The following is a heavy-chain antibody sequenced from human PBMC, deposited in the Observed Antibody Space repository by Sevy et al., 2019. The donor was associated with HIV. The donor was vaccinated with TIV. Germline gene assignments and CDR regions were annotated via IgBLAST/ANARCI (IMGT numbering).Heavy chain of an antibody. Sequence: ASVKVSCKASGGTFSSYGISWVRQAPGQGLEWMGGIIPILGTVNYAQKFQGRVTFTADESTKTAYMGLSSLRSEDTAVYYCARGGDNGWYYFDYWGQETLVTVSS. CDR3: ARGGDNGWYYFDY. CDR2: IIPILGTV. V-gene: IGHV1-69*13. J-gene: IGHJ4*02. D-gene: IGHD6-19*01. CDR1: GGTFSSYG.